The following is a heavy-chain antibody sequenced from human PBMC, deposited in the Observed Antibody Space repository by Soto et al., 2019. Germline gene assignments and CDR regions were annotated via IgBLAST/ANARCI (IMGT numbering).Heavy chain of an antibody. J-gene: IGHJ5*02. CDR1: GGSIDRHY. V-gene: IGHV4-4*07. CDR2: IYSSGNT. D-gene: IGHD3-22*01. Sequence: SETLSLTCTVSGGSIDRHYWTWIRQPAGKGPEWIGHIYSSGNTNYNPSLKSRVTMSLDTSGNQFSLSLRSVTAADTAIYYRTRGRGFYSDNYFDPWSPGTQVTVSS. CDR3: TRGRGFYSDNYFDP.